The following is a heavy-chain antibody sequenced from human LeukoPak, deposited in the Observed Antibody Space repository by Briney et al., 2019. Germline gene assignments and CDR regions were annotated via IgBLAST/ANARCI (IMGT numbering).Heavy chain of an antibody. V-gene: IGHV1-69*05. CDR1: GGTFNNSA. CDR2: IMPLFGTA. D-gene: IGHD4-17*01. Sequence: SVTVSCKTSGGTFNNSAISWVRQAPGQALEWLGGIMPLFGTAGYAQKFQRRVTITKDESTRTVYLELASLTSDDTAVYYCARDTDYGDYEDAFDIWGQGTMVTVSS. J-gene: IGHJ3*02. CDR3: ARDTDYGDYEDAFDI.